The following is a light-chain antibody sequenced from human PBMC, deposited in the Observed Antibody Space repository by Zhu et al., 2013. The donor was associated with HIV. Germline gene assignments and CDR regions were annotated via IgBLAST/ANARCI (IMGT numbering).Light chain of an antibody. CDR1: SSDVGGYDY. Sequence: QSALTQPASVSGSPGQSITISCTGTSSDVGGYDYVSWYQHHPGQAPKLMIYEVNNRPSGISDRFSASKSGNTASLTISGLQAEDEADYYCSSYSNSETLVVFGGGTKLTVL. CDR3: SSYSNSETLVV. V-gene: IGLV2-14*01. CDR2: EVN. J-gene: IGLJ2*01.